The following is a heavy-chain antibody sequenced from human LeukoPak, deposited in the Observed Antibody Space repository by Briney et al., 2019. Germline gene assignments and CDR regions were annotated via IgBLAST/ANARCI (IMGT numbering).Heavy chain of an antibody. CDR2: ISSSSSYI. CDR1: GFTFSSYS. CDR3: ARDLSSSWVAYYYYYYMDV. D-gene: IGHD6-13*01. V-gene: IGHV3-21*01. Sequence: GGSLRLSCAASGFTFSSYSMNWVRQAPGKGLEWVSSISSSSSYIYYADSVKGRFTISRDNAKNSLYLQMNSLRAEDTAVYYCARDLSSSWVAYYYYYYMDVWGKGTTVTVSS. J-gene: IGHJ6*03.